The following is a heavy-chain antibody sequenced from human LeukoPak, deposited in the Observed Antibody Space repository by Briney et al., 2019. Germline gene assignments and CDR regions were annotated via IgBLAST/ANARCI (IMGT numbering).Heavy chain of an antibody. V-gene: IGHV1-18*01. CDR1: GDTFSTYG. CDR2: ISAYNGKT. CDR3: ARDGPDYGDYVNFDY. D-gene: IGHD4-17*01. Sequence: GASVKVSCKASGDTFSTYGITWVRQAPGQGLEWMGWISAYNGKTNYAQKLQGRVTMTTDTSTNTAYMELRSLRSDEPAVYYCARDGPDYGDYVNFDYWGQGTLVTVSS. J-gene: IGHJ4*02.